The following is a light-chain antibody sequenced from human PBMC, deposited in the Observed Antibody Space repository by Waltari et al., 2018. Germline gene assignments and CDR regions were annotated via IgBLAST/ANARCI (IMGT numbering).Light chain of an antibody. CDR2: DVS. CDR3: CSYTTTDTYV. V-gene: IGLV2-14*03. CDR1: SSDVGRYEY. J-gene: IGLJ1*01. Sequence: SALPQPASVSGSPGQSITIYCTGTSSDVGRYEYVSWYQQHPGTAPKLIIYDVSKRPSGVSNRFSCSTSGYTASLTISVLQSDDEADYYCCSYTTTDTYVFGSGTKVTVL.